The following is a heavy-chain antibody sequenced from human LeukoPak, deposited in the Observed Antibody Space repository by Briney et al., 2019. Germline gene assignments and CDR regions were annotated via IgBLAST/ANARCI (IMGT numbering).Heavy chain of an antibody. CDR2: ISYDGTNK. CDR1: GFTFSSYA. J-gene: IGHJ4*02. D-gene: IGHD3-3*01. V-gene: IGHV3-30-3*01. Sequence: GGSLRLSCAPSGFTFSSYAIPWVRQAPGRGLEWVAVISYDGTNKYYADSVKGRFTISRDNSRNTLYLQMNSLRTEDTAVYYCARSTSGIYDRFDYWGRGTLVTVSP. CDR3: ARSTSGIYDRFDY.